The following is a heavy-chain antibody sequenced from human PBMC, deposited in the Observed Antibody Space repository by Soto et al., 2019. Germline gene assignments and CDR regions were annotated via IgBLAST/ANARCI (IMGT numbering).Heavy chain of an antibody. V-gene: IGHV3-23*01. J-gene: IGHJ4*02. D-gene: IGHD5-18*01. CDR2: ISGSGGNT. CDR3: AKVDTAMVIRPFLDY. CDR1: GFTFSSYA. Sequence: EVQLLESGGGLVQPGGSLRLSCAASGFTFSSYAMSWVRQAPGKGLEWVSAISGSGGNTYYADSVKGRFTISRDNSKNTLYLQMNSLRAEDTAVSYCAKVDTAMVIRPFLDYWGQGTLVTVSS.